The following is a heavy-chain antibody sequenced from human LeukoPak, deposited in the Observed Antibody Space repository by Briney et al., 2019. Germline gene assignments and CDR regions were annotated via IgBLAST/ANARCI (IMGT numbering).Heavy chain of an antibody. J-gene: IGHJ4*02. CDR2: ISSSGSTI. D-gene: IGHD3-3*01. CDR1: GFTFSDYY. CDR3: ARGPYDFWSGYLFNY. Sequence: GESLRLSCAASGFTFSDYYMSWVRQAPGNGLEWVSYISSSGSTIYYADSVKGRFTTSRDNAKNSLYLQMNSLRAEDTAVYYCARGPYDFWSGYLFNYWGQGTLVTVSS. V-gene: IGHV3-11*04.